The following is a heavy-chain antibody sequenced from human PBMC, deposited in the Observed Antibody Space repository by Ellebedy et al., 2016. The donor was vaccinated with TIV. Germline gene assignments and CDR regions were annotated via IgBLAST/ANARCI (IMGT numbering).Heavy chain of an antibody. V-gene: IGHV3-53*01. CDR1: GLTVSSNY. CDR3: ARRGIFDYDSSGALGY. Sequence: GGSLRLSXAASGLTVSSNYMTWVRQAPGEGLEWVSVVYSTGSTYYADSVRGRFTISRDNSKNTMYLQMNSLRAEDTAVYYCARRGIFDYDSSGALGYWGQGTLVTVSS. CDR2: VYSTGST. J-gene: IGHJ4*02. D-gene: IGHD3-22*01.